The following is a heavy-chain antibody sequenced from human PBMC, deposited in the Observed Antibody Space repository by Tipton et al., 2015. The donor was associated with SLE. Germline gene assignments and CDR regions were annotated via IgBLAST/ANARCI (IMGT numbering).Heavy chain of an antibody. Sequence: QLVQSGAEVKKPGESLKISCKGSGYSFTSYWIGWVRQMPGKGLEWMGIIYPGDSDTRYSPSFQGQVTISADKSISTAYLQWSSLKASDTAMYYCARPGYSSSLTCYYFDYLRQGTLVTVSS. CDR2: IYPGDSDT. CDR3: ARPGYSSSLTCYYFDY. J-gene: IGHJ4*02. D-gene: IGHD6-13*01. CDR1: GYSFTSYW. V-gene: IGHV5-51*03.